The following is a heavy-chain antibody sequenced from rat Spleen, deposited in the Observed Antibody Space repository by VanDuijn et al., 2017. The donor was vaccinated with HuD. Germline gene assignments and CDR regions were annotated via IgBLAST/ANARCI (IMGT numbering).Heavy chain of an antibody. Sequence: EVQLVESGGGLVQPGRSMKLSCAASGFTFSNYGMAWVRQAPTKGLEWVASISTSGGTTYYRDSVKGRFTISRDNAKSTLYLQMDSLRSEDTATYYCARQGIGITRDYVMDAWGQGASVIVSS. CDR1: GFTFSNYG. CDR3: ARQGIGITRDYVMDA. V-gene: IGHV5-25*01. J-gene: IGHJ4*01. CDR2: ISTSGGTT. D-gene: IGHD1-5*01.